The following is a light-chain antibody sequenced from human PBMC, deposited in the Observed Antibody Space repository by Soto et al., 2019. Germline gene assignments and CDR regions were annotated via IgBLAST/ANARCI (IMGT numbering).Light chain of an antibody. V-gene: IGKV4-1*01. J-gene: IGKJ1*01. CDR3: QQYHSPPLT. CDR2: WAS. CDR1: QSILSSSNNKNY. Sequence: DIVMTQSPDSLTVSLGERATINCKSSQSILSSSNNKNYLVWYQQKPGQPPKVLINWASTRESGVPDRFSGSGSGADFTLIISSLQAEDVAVYFCQQYHSPPLTFGQGTQVEIK.